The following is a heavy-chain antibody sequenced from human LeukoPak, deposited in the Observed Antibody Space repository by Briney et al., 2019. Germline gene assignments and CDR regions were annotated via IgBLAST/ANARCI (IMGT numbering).Heavy chain of an antibody. D-gene: IGHD4-17*01. CDR1: GFTFSSYS. CDR3: ARDLKPRHTTAYPDY. V-gene: IGHV3-21*01. CDR2: ISSSSSYI. Sequence: GGSLRLSCAASGFTFSSYSMNWVRQAPGKGLEWVSPISSSSSYIYYADSVKGRFTISRDNAKNSLYLQMNSLRAEDTAVYYCARDLKPRHTTAYPDYWGQGTLVTVSS. J-gene: IGHJ4*02.